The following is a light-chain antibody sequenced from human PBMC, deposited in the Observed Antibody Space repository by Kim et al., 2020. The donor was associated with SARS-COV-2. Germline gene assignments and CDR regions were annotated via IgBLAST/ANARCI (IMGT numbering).Light chain of an antibody. CDR2: YES. CDR3: QVWDSSSDHRVV. CDR1: SKGGQS. J-gene: IGLJ2*01. V-gene: IGLV3-21*03. Sequence: PGNTAKGSSGEESKGGQSGQWYQKKAGQAPVLVVCYESDRPSGIPARFSGANAGNTATLTISRVEAGDEADYYCQVWDSSSDHRVVFGGGTQLTVL.